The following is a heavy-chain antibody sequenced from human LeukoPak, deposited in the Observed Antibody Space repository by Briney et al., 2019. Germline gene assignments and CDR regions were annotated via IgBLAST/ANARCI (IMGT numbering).Heavy chain of an antibody. Sequence: PGGSLRLSCADSGFAFSSYAMSWVRQAPGKGLEWVSAISGSGGSTYYADSVKGRFTISRDNSKNTLYLQMNSLRAEDTAVYYCAKDLGSWSSYYYYYGMDVWGQGTTVTVSS. CDR3: AKDLGSWSSYYYYYGMDV. J-gene: IGHJ6*02. V-gene: IGHV3-23*01. CDR2: ISGSGGST. D-gene: IGHD6-13*01. CDR1: GFAFSSYA.